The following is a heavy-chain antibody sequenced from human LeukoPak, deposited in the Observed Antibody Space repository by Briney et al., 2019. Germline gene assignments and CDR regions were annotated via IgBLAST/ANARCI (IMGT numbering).Heavy chain of an antibody. Sequence: GGSLRLTCAASGLTFSDYYMSWIRQAPGKGLEWVSYISSSGSTIYYADSVKGRFTISRDNAKNSLYLQMNSLRAEDTAVYYCARDLGDWQLLLGYWGQGTLVTVSS. CDR2: ISSSGSTI. CDR3: ARDLGDWQLLLGY. V-gene: IGHV3-11*01. J-gene: IGHJ4*02. D-gene: IGHD3-16*01. CDR1: GLTFSDYY.